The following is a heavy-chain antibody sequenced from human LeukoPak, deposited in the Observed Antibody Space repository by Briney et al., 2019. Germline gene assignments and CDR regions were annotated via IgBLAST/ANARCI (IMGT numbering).Heavy chain of an antibody. V-gene: IGHV4-31*02. CDR1: GFTFSNYA. CDR3: ARSMVEHVDY. Sequence: LRLSCAASGFTFSNYAMSWIRQHPGKGLEWIGYIYYSGSTYYNPSLKSRVTISVDTSKNQFSPKLSSVTAADTAVYYCARSMVEHVDYWGQGTLVTVSS. CDR2: IYYSGST. D-gene: IGHD2-15*01. J-gene: IGHJ4*02.